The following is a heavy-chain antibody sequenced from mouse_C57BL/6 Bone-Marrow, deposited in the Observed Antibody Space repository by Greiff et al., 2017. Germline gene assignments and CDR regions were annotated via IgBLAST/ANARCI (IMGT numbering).Heavy chain of an antibody. V-gene: IGHV1-54*01. CDR1: GYAFSNYL. Sequence: VQLQESGAELVRPGTSVKVSCKASGYAFSNYLIEWVKQRPGQGLEWIGVINPGSGGTNYNEKFKGKATLTADKSSSTAYMQISSLTSEDSAVYFCARSKNWNSWFAYWGQETLVTVSA. D-gene: IGHD4-1*01. CDR2: INPGSGGT. J-gene: IGHJ3*01. CDR3: ARSKNWNSWFAY.